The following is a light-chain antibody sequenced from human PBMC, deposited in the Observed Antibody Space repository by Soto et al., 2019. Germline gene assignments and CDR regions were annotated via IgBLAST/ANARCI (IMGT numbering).Light chain of an antibody. V-gene: IGKV2-30*01. CDR1: QSLVYSDGNTY. CDR2: KVS. Sequence: DVVMTQSPLSLPVTLGQPASISCRSSQSLVYSDGNTYLNWFHQRPGQSPRRLIYKVSNRDSGVPDRFRCSGSGTDFTLKISRVEAEDVGVYYCMQGTYWPRLTFGGGTKVEIK. J-gene: IGKJ4*01. CDR3: MQGTYWPRLT.